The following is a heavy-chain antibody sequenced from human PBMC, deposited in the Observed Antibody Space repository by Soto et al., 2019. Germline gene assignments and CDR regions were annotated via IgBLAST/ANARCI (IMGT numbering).Heavy chain of an antibody. V-gene: IGHV4-31*03. D-gene: IGHD3-22*01. CDR2: IYYSGST. CDR1: GGSISSGGYY. J-gene: IGHJ4*02. Sequence: PSETLSLTCTVSGGSISSGGYYWSWIRQHPGKGLEWIGYIYYSGSTYYNPSLKSRVTISVDTSKNQFSLKLSSVTAADTAVYYCARFAYDSSGYYYVPWGQGTLVTVSS. CDR3: ARFAYDSSGYYYVP.